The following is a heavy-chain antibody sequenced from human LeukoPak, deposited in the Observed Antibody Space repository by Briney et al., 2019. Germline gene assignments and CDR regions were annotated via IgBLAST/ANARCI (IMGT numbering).Heavy chain of an antibody. CDR3: ARRRFLFGDTAAAGPFDY. CDR1: GYSFTSYW. J-gene: IGHJ4*02. D-gene: IGHD6-13*01. V-gene: IGHV5-51*01. Sequence: HGESLKISCKGSGYSFTSYWIGWVRQMPGKGLEWMGIIYPGDSDTRYSPSFQGQVTISADKSISTAYLQWSSLKASDTAMYYCARRRFLFGDTAAAGPFDYWGQGTLVTVSS. CDR2: IYPGDSDT.